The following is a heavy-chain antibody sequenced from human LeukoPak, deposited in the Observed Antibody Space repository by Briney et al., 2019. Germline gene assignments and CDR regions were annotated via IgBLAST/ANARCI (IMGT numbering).Heavy chain of an antibody. CDR1: GGSISSGGYY. V-gene: IGHV4-31*03. CDR3: AGWYGSGSSNWFDP. D-gene: IGHD3-10*01. J-gene: IGHJ5*02. Sequence: SETLSLTCTVSGGSISSGGYYWSWIRQHPGEGLEWIGYIYYSGSTYYNPSLKSRVTISVDTSKNQFSLKLSSVTAADTAVYYCAGWYGSGSSNWFDPWGQGTLVTVSS. CDR2: IYYSGST.